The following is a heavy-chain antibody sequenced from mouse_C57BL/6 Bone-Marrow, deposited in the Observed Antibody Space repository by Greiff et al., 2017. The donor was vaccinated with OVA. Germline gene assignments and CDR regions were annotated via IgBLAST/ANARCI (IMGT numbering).Heavy chain of an antibody. CDR1: GISITTGYYR. CDR3: AREWFNPIAY. Sequence: EVKLVESGPGLVKPSQTVFLTCTVTGISITTGYYRWCWIRQFPGNKLEWIGNIYYSGTITNNPSLTNRTSITRYTSKNQFFLEMNSLTAEDTATYYCAREWFNPIAYWGQGTSVTVSA. J-gene: IGHJ4*01. V-gene: IGHV3-5*01. CDR2: IYYSGTI. D-gene: IGHD2-2*01.